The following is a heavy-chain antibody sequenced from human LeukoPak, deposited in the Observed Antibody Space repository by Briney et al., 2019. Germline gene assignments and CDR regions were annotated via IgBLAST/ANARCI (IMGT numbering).Heavy chain of an antibody. CDR3: AISYYYGSALENWYFDL. Sequence: SQTLSLTCAISGDSVSSNSAAWNWIRQSPSRGLEWLGRTYYRSKWYNDYAVSVKSRITINPDTSKNQFSLQLNSVTPEDTAVYYCAISYYYGSALENWYFDLWGRGTLVTVSS. V-gene: IGHV6-1*01. CDR2: TYYRSKWYN. CDR1: GDSVSSNSAA. D-gene: IGHD3-10*01. J-gene: IGHJ2*01.